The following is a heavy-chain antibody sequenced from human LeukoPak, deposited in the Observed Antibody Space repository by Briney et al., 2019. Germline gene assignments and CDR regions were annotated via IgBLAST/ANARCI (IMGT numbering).Heavy chain of an antibody. CDR3: ARAGYCGGDCYWFDY. V-gene: IGHV1-8*03. CDR1: GYAFTSYD. D-gene: IGHD2-21*01. Sequence: GASVKVSCKASGYAFTSYDINWVRQATGQGLEWMGWMNPNSGNTGYAQKFQGRVTITRNTSISTAYMELSSLRSEDTAVYYCARAGYCGGDCYWFDYWGQGTLVAVSS. J-gene: IGHJ4*02. CDR2: MNPNSGNT.